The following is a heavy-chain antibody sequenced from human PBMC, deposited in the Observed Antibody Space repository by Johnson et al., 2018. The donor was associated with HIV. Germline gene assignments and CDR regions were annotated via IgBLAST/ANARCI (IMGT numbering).Heavy chain of an antibody. D-gene: IGHD6-13*01. J-gene: IGHJ3*02. CDR1: GFTVSDNY. V-gene: IGHV3-53*01. CDR2: IYSGGMT. Sequence: VHLVESGGGLIQPGGSLRLSCAASGFTVSDNYMTWVRQAPGKGLEWVSVIYSGGMTYYADSVKGRFTISRDNSKNTLYLQMNSLRAEDTAVYYCARPSRSWYFAFDIWGQGTMVTVSS. CDR3: ARPSRSWYFAFDI.